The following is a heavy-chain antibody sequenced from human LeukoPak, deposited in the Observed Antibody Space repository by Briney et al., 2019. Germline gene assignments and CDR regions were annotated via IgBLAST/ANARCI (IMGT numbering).Heavy chain of an antibody. D-gene: IGHD3-3*02. CDR2: IIPILGIA. V-gene: IGHV1-69*04. J-gene: IGHJ6*02. CDR1: GGTFSSYA. Sequence: ASVKVSCKASGGTFSSYAISWVRQAPGQGLEWMGRIIPILGIANYAQKFQGRVTITADKSTSTAYMELSSLRAEDTAVYYCARDVSGPDYYGMDVWGQGTTVTVSS. CDR3: ARDVSGPDYYGMDV.